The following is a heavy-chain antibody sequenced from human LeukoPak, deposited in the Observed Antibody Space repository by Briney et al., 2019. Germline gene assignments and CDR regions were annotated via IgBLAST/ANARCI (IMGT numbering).Heavy chain of an antibody. CDR2: IYYSGST. CDR1: GGSISSGDYY. V-gene: IGHV4-30-4*08. D-gene: IGHD5-18*01. Sequence: PSQTLSLTCTVSGGSISSGDYYWSWIRQPPGKGLEWIGYIYYSGSTYYNPSLKSRVTISVDTSKNQFSLKLSSVTAADTAVYYCARGGSQGYSYGSFDYWGQGTLVTVSS. J-gene: IGHJ4*02. CDR3: ARGGSQGYSYGSFDY.